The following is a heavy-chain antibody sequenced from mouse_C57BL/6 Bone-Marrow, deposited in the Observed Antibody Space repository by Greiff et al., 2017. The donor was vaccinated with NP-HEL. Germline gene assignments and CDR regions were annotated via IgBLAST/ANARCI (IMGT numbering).Heavy chain of an antibody. CDR2: IWTGGGT. CDR1: GFSLTSYA. V-gene: IGHV2-9-1*01. CDR3: ATSLLRKYYAMDC. D-gene: IGHD1-2*01. J-gene: IGHJ4*01. Sequence: VMLVESGPGLVAPSQSLSITCTVSGFSLTSYAISWVRQPPGKGLEWLGVIWTGGGTNYNSALKSRLSISKDNSKSQVFLKMNSLQTDDTARYYCATSLLRKYYAMDCWGQGTSVTVSS.